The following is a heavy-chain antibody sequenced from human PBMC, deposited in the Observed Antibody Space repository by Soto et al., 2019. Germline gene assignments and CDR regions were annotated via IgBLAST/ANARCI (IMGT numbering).Heavy chain of an antibody. V-gene: IGHV1-18*04. Sequence: QVQLVQSGVEVQKPGASVKVSSKASGYTFSSYVINWLRQAPGQGLEWMGWISPYNGNTNYGQNLQGRVTMTTDTSTSIVDMELRSLRSDDTAVYYCAREGGVWGSFRHFDYWGQGTLVTVSP. J-gene: IGHJ4*02. CDR3: AREGGVWGSFRHFDY. CDR1: GYTFSSYV. D-gene: IGHD3-16*02. CDR2: ISPYNGNT.